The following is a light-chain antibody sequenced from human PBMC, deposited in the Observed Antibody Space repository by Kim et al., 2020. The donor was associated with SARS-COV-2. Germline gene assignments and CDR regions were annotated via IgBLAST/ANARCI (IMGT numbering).Light chain of an antibody. CDR3: SSYTSSSLYV. CDR2: DVS. CDR1: SSDVGGYDY. Sequence: QSALTQPASVSGSPGQSITISCTGTSSDVGGYDYVSWYQQRPGEAPKVMIYDVSKRPSGVSDRFSGSKSGNTASLTISGLQAEDEADYYCSSYTSSSLYVFGTGTKVTVL. J-gene: IGLJ1*01. V-gene: IGLV2-14*01.